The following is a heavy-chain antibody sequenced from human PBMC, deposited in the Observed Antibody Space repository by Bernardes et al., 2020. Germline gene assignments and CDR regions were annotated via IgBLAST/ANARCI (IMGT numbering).Heavy chain of an antibody. CDR2: ISGSGGST. D-gene: IGHD3-3*01. Sequence: VWSLRLSCAASGFTFSSYAMSWVRQAPGKGLEWVSAISGSGGSTYYADSVKGRFTISRDNSKNTLYLQMNSLRAEDTAVYYCAKDDDNDFWGLDYFDYWGQGTLVTVSS. CDR1: GFTFSSYA. CDR3: AKDDDNDFWGLDYFDY. J-gene: IGHJ4*02. V-gene: IGHV3-23*01.